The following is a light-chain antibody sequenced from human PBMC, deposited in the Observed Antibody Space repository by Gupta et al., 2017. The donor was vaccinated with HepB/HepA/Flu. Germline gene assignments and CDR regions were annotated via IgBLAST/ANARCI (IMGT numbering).Light chain of an antibody. CDR2: AAS. Sequence: AIRMTQSAFSFSASTGDRVTITCCASQGISSYLAWYQQKPGNAPQLLIYAASTLERGVPSRFSGSGSGTDFTLAISGRQSEDFATYYCQQENSSPGTFGQGTKVEIK. CDR1: QGISSY. J-gene: IGKJ1*01. V-gene: IGKV1-8*01. CDR3: QQENSSPGT.